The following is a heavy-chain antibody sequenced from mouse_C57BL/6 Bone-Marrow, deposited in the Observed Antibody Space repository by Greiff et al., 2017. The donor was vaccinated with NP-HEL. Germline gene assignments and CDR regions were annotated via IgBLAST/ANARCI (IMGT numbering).Heavy chain of an antibody. CDR3: TIDYYVCAY. CDR1: GFTFSSYA. V-gene: IGHV5-9-1*02. Sequence: EVMLVESGEGLVKPGGSLKLSCAASGFTFSSYAMSWVRQTPEKRLEWVAYISSGGDYIYYADTVKGRFTISRDNARNALYLQMSSLKSEDTAMYYCTIDYYVCAYWGQGTLVTVSA. J-gene: IGHJ3*01. D-gene: IGHD2-1*01. CDR2: ISSGGDYI.